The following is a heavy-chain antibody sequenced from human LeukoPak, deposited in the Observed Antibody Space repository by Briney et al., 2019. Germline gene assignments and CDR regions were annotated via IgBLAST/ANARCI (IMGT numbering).Heavy chain of an antibody. CDR1: GYTFTSYY. V-gene: IGHV1-46*01. J-gene: IGHJ3*02. CDR2: INPSGGST. Sequence: ASVKVSCKASGYTFTSYYMHWVRQAPGQGLEWMGIINPSGGSTSYAQQFQGRVTMTRVTSTSTVYMELSSLRSEDTAVYYCARGTDCSGGSCYGGDAFDIWGQGTMVTVSS. D-gene: IGHD2-15*01. CDR3: ARGTDCSGGSCYGGDAFDI.